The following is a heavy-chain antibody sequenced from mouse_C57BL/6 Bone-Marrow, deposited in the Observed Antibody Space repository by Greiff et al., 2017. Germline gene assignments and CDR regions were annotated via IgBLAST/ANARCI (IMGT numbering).Heavy chain of an antibody. CDR3: TRGAPITTVVATYGFFFDY. V-gene: IGHV5-9-1*02. J-gene: IGHJ2*01. CDR2: ISSGGDYI. CDR1: GFTFSSYA. Sequence: EVQLVESGEGLVKPGGSLKLSCAASGFTFSSYAMSWVRQTPEKRLEWVAYISSGGDYIYYADTVKGRFTISRDNARNTLYLQMSSLKSEDTAMYYCTRGAPITTVVATYGFFFDYWGQGTTLTVSS. D-gene: IGHD1-1*01.